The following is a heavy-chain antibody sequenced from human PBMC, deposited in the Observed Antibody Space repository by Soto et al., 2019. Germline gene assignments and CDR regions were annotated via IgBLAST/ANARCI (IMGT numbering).Heavy chain of an antibody. V-gene: IGHV4-30-2*01. CDR1: GGSVNTAGYS. CDR3: ARVPIYYDSSGYYHYGTFDI. CDR2: IYHSGSA. J-gene: IGHJ3*02. D-gene: IGHD3-22*01. Sequence: PSETLSLTCAVSGGSVNTAGYSWSWIRQPPGKGLEWIGYIYHSGSAYYNPSLKSRVTISLDRSNNHFSLKLISVTAADTAVYYCARVPIYYDSSGYYHYGTFDIWRQRTMVTVSS.